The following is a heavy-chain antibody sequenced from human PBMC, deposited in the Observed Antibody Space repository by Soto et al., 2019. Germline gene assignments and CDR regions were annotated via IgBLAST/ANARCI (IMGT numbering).Heavy chain of an antibody. Sequence: QVQLQESGPGLVKPSQTLSLTCTVSGGSISSGDYYWSWIRQPPGKGLEWIGYIYYRGSTYYNPSLKSRVTISVDTSKNQFSLTLSSVTAADTAVYYCARAPLLGPRLEFDYWGQGTLVTVSS. CDR1: GGSISSGDYY. J-gene: IGHJ4*02. CDR3: ARAPLLGPRLEFDY. CDR2: IYYRGST. D-gene: IGHD1-1*01. V-gene: IGHV4-30-4*01.